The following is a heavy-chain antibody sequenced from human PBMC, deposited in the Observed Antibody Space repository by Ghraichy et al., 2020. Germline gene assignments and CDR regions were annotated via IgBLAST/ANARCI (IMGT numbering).Heavy chain of an antibody. CDR1: GFTFSSYA. V-gene: IGHV3-23*01. CDR2: ISGSGGST. CDR3: AKGVVPGVSYGMDV. D-gene: IGHD2-2*01. J-gene: IGHJ6*02. Sequence: AGSLRLSCAASGFTFSSYAMSWVRQAPGKGLEWVSAISGSGGSTYYADSVKGRFTISRDNSKNTLYLQMNSLRAEDTAVYYCAKGVVPGVSYGMDVWGQGTTVTVSS.